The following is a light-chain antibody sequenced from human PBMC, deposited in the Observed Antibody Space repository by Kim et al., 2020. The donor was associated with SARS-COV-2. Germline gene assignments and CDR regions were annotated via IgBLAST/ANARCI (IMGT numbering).Light chain of an antibody. CDR2: GKN. CDR1: SLRSYY. J-gene: IGLJ2*01. Sequence: GQTVRITCQGDSLRSYYASWYQQKPGQAPVRVIYGKNNRPSGIPDRFSGSSSGNTASLTITGAQAEDEADYYCNSRDSSGNHLRVVFGGGTQLTVL. V-gene: IGLV3-19*01. CDR3: NSRDSSGNHLRVV.